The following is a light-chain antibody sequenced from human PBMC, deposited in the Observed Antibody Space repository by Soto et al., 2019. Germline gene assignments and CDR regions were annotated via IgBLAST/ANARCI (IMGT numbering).Light chain of an antibody. J-gene: IGLJ2*01. CDR2: DND. V-gene: IGLV1-44*01. CDR3: AAWDDGMSCVA. CDR1: SSNLEHSA. Sequence: QSVLTQPPSASGTPGQRVTIPCYGSSSNLEHSAVSWYQQFPGTAPKLLIYDNDQRPSGVPDRFSVSKSGTSASLAISGLHSEGGADYYCAAWDDGMSCVAFGGGTKLTVL.